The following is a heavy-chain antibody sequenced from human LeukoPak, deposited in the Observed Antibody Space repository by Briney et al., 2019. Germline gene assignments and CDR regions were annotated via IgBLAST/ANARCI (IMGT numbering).Heavy chain of an antibody. V-gene: IGHV4-30-4*01. CDR3: ARGSEYYDFWSGYTHDAFDI. CDR2: IYYSGST. CDR1: GGSISSGDYY. D-gene: IGHD3-3*01. Sequence: PSETLSLTCTVSGGSISSGDYYWSWIRQPPGKGLEWIGYIYYSGSTYYNPSLKSRVTISVDTSKNQFSLKLSSVTAADTAVYYCARGSEYYDFWSGYTHDAFDIWGQGTMVTVSS. J-gene: IGHJ3*02.